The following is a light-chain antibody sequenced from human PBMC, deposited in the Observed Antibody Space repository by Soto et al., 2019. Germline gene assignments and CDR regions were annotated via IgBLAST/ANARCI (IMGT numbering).Light chain of an antibody. CDR3: QQLYSSPLT. CDR2: KAS. Sequence: DIQMTQSPSTLSGSVGDRVTITCRASQTISSWLAWYQQKPGKAPKLLIYKASTLKSGVPSRFSGSGSGTEFTLTISSLQPDDFATYYCQQLYSSPLTFGGGTKVDIK. J-gene: IGKJ4*01. V-gene: IGKV1-5*03. CDR1: QTISSW.